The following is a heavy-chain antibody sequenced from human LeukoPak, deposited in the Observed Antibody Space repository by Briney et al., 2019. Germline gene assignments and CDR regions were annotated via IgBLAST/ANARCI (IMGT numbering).Heavy chain of an antibody. D-gene: IGHD1-26*01. CDR3: ARDGWELPQFDY. CDR2: ISAYNGNT. J-gene: IGHJ4*02. Sequence: ASVKVSCKASGYTFTGYYVHWVRQAPGQGLEWMGWISAYNGNTNYAQKLQGRVTMTTDTSTSTAYMELRSLRSDDTAVYYCARDGWELPQFDYWGQGTLVTVSS. CDR1: GYTFTGYY. V-gene: IGHV1-18*04.